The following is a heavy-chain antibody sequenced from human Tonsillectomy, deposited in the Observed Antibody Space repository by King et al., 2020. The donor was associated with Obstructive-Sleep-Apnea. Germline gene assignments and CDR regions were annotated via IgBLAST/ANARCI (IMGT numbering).Heavy chain of an antibody. J-gene: IGHJ3*02. D-gene: IGHD1/OR15-1a*01. V-gene: IGHV3-33*01. Sequence: VQLVESGGGVVQPGRSLRLSCAASGFNFSSYGMHWVRQAPGKGLEWVGVKWYDGSNKYYADSVKGRFTISRDNSKNTLYLQMNSLRAEDTAVYYCAREVEHDAFDIWGQGTMVTVSS. CDR3: AREVEHDAFDI. CDR1: GFNFSSYG. CDR2: KWYDGSNK.